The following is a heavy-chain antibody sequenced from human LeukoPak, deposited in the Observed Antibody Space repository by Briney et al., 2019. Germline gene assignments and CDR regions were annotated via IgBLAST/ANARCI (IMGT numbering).Heavy chain of an antibody. J-gene: IGHJ4*02. CDR1: GGSISNSRYY. CDR3: SPRAQRGFDF. V-gene: IGHV4-39*01. CDR2: IYHNGST. Sequence: SETLSLTCAVSGGSISNSRYYWGWIRQPPGKGLEWIGSIYHNGSTYYNPSLKTRVAISVDTSKNQFSMKVYSVTAADTAMYYCSPRAQRGFDFWGQGIQVTVSS.